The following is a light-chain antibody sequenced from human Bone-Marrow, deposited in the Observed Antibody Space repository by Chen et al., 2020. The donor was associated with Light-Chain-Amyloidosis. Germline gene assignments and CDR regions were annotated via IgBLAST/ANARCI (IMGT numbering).Light chain of an antibody. CDR1: SIGTFNL. V-gene: IGLV2-23*03. J-gene: IGLJ2*01. Sequence: QSDLTQPASVSGSPGQAVTISCTGHSIGTFNLVSWYQQRPGNAPKLIIYEGYRRPSEVSDRFSGSTSGSTASLTSSGLQTEDEADYHCCSYGGYSTFVFGGGTKLTVL. CDR2: EGY. CDR3: CSYGGYSTFV.